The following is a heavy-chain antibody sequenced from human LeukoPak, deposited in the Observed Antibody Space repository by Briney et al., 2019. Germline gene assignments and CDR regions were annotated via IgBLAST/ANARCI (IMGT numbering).Heavy chain of an antibody. CDR1: GFIVDDHA. Sequence: PGGSLRLSCAASGFIVDDHAMYWVRQAPGKGLEWVSLISGDGGSTYYADSVKGRFTISRDNSKNSLFLQMNSLRTEDTALYYCAKDILSEQWHDAFDIWGQGTMVTVSS. CDR2: ISGDGGST. CDR3: AKDILSEQWHDAFDI. V-gene: IGHV3-43*02. J-gene: IGHJ3*02. D-gene: IGHD6-19*01.